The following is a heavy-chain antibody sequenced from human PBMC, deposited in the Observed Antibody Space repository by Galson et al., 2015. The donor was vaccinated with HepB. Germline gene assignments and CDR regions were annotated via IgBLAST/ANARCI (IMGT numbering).Heavy chain of an antibody. CDR3: ASLYYSVGSCYFDD. D-gene: IGHD2-15*01. J-gene: IGHJ4*02. Sequence: SLRLSCAASGFTFSSYGMHWVRQAPGKGLACVSAINSNGGSTYYARSVKGRFTIPRDNSKNTVYLQMSSLRAEDMAVYYCASLYYSVGSCYFDDWGQGTLVTVSS. V-gene: IGHV3-64*01. CDR2: INSNGGST. CDR1: GFTFSSYG.